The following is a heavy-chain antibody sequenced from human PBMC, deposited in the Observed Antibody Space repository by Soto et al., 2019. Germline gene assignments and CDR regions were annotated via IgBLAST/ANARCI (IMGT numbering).Heavy chain of an antibody. V-gene: IGHV4-34*01. D-gene: IGHD3-3*01. CDR2: INHSGST. CDR1: GGSFSGYY. Sequence: SETLSLTCAVYGGSFSGYYWSWIRQPPGKGLEWIGEINHSGSTNYNPSLKSRVTISVDTSKNQFSLKLSSVTAADTAVYYCARGLPPAGYYDFWSGYYHGFWFDPWGQGTLVTVSS. J-gene: IGHJ5*02. CDR3: ARGLPPAGYYDFWSGYYHGFWFDP.